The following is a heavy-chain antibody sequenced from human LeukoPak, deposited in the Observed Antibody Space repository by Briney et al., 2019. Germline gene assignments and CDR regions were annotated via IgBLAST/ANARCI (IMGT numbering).Heavy chain of an antibody. CDR1: GGSFSGYY. J-gene: IGHJ4*02. CDR2: INHSGST. CDR3: ARDVPQADREVKKYYFDY. V-gene: IGHV4-34*01. D-gene: IGHD4-11*01. Sequence: KTSETLSLTCAVYGGSFSGYYWSWIRQPPGKGLEWIGEINHSGSTNYNPSLKSRVTISVDTSKNQFSLKLSSVTAADTAVYYCARDVPQADREVKKYYFDYWGQGTLVTVSS.